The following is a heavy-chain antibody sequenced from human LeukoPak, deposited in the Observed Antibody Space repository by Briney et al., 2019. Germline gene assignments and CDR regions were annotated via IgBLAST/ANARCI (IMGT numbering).Heavy chain of an antibody. CDR1: GYTFTGYY. Sequence: GASVKVSCKASGYTFTGYYMHWVRQAPGQGLEWMGWISAYNGNTNYAQNLQGRVTMTTDTSTSTAYMELRSLRSDDTAMYYCARDQEGSLGYCSGGSCYEFWGQGTLVTVSS. J-gene: IGHJ4*02. CDR3: ARDQEGSLGYCSGGSCYEF. CDR2: ISAYNGNT. V-gene: IGHV1-18*04. D-gene: IGHD2-15*01.